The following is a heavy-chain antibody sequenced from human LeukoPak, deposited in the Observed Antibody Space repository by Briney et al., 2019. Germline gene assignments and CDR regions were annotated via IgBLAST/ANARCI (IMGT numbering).Heavy chain of an antibody. CDR1: GFTFSSYG. CDR3: AKASSITIFGVISPVDY. V-gene: IGHV3-23*01. D-gene: IGHD3-3*01. Sequence: GGSLRLSCAASGFTFSSYGMHWVRQAPGKGLEWVSTISDSGDNTYYADSVKGRFTISRDNSKNTLYLQMNSLRAEDTAVYYCAKASSITIFGVISPVDYWGQGTLVTVSS. CDR2: ISDSGDNT. J-gene: IGHJ4*02.